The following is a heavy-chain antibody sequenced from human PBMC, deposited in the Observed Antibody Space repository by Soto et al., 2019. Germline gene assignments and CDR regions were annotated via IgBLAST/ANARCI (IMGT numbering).Heavy chain of an antibody. J-gene: IGHJ6*02. CDR3: ARDGSSSWYSYYYNGMDV. V-gene: IGHV3-7*05. CDR1: GFTFSSYW. Sequence: EVQLMESGGGLVQPGGSLRLSCAASGFTFSSYWMSWVRQAPGKWLEWVANINQDGSEKFYVDSVKGRFTISRDNAKKSLYLQMNTLRVEDTAVYYCARDGSSSWYSYYYNGMDVWGQGTTVTVSS. D-gene: IGHD6-13*01. CDR2: INQDGSEK.